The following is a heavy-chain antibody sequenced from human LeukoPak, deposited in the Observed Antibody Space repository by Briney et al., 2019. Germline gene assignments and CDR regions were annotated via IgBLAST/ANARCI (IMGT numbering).Heavy chain of an antibody. CDR1: GFAFSSYA. CDR3: ALVVVNWFDP. CDR2: INHSGST. V-gene: IGHV4-34*01. J-gene: IGHJ5*02. D-gene: IGHD3-22*01. Sequence: GSLRLSCAASGFAFSSYAMSWVRQAPGKGLEWIGEINHSGSTNYNPSLKSRVTISVDTSKNQFSLKLSSVTAADTAVYYCALVVVNWFDPWGQGTLVTVSS.